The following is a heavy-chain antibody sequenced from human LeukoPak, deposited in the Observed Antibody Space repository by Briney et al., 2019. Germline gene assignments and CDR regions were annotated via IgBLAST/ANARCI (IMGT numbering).Heavy chain of an antibody. CDR2: INHSGST. D-gene: IGHD3-22*01. Sequence: PSETLSLTCAVYGGSFSGYYWSWIRQPPGKGPEWIGEINHSGSTNYNPSLKSRVTISVDTSKNQFSLKLSSVTAADTAVYYCARSITMIVVAVNGWFDPWGQGTLVTVSS. V-gene: IGHV4-34*01. CDR3: ARSITMIVVAVNGWFDP. J-gene: IGHJ5*02. CDR1: GGSFSGYY.